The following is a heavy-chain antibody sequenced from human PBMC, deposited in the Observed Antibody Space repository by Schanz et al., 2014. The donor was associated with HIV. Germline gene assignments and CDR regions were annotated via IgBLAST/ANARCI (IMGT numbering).Heavy chain of an antibody. CDR1: GFTFSDYG. V-gene: IGHV3-33*01. Sequence: VHLVESGGVVVQPGGSLRLSCAASGFTFSDYGMHWARQAPGKGLEWVAVIWDDGSDKYYGDSVKGRFTISRDNSKNTLYLQMNSLRADDTAVYYCAREIGGQQLAGNQYYYHYYGMDVWGQGTTVTVSS. J-gene: IGHJ6*02. D-gene: IGHD6-13*01. CDR3: AREIGGQQLAGNQYYYHYYGMDV. CDR2: IWDDGSDK.